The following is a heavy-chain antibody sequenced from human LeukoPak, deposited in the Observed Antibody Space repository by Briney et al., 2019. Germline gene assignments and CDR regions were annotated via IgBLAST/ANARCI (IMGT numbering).Heavy chain of an antibody. CDR3: ARDAIAVPAARPFDY. V-gene: IGHV1-69*01. CDR1: GGTFSSYA. J-gene: IGHJ4*02. CDR2: IIPIFGTA. Sequence: SVKVSCKASGGTFSSYAISWVRQAPGQGLEWMGGIIPIFGTANYAQKFQGRVTITADESTSTAYMELSSLRSEDTAVYYCARDAIAVPAARPFDYWGQGTLATVSS. D-gene: IGHD2-2*01.